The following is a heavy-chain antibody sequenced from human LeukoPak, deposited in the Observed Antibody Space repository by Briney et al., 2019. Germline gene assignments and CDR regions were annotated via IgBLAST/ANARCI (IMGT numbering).Heavy chain of an antibody. CDR1: GGSFSGYY. V-gene: IGHV4-34*01. CDR3: ATLIAVAGTFDY. Sequence: SETLSLTCAVSGGSFSGYYWSWIRQPPGKGLEWIGEINHSGSTNYNPSLKSRVTISVDTSKNQFSLKLGSVTAADTAVYYCATLIAVAGTFDYWGQGTLVTVSS. CDR2: INHSGST. D-gene: IGHD6-19*01. J-gene: IGHJ4*02.